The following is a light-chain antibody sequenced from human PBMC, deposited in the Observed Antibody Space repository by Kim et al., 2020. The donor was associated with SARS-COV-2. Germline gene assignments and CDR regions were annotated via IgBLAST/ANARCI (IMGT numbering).Light chain of an antibody. Sequence: SYELTQPPSVSVSPGQTASITCSGDRLGSKYVSWYQQKAGQSPDLVIYQDKKRPSGIPERFSGSNSGNTATLTISGTRAMDEGDYYCQACDSNTYVFGTGTKVTVL. V-gene: IGLV3-1*01. CDR3: QACDSNTYV. CDR2: QDK. CDR1: RLGSKY. J-gene: IGLJ1*01.